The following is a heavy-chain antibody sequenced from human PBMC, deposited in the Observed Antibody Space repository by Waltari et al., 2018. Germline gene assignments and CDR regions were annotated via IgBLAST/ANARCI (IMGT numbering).Heavy chain of an antibody. Sequence: EVQLVQSGAEVKKPGESLKISCKGSGYSFTSYWIGWVRQMPGKGLEWMGVIYPGDAVTGYSPSFQGQLTISADKAISTAYLQWSSLKASDTAMYYCARVDYDSSFFSVWGQGTLVTVSS. CDR2: IYPGDAVT. D-gene: IGHD3-22*01. CDR3: ARVDYDSSFFSV. V-gene: IGHV5-51*01. J-gene: IGHJ4*02. CDR1: GYSFTSYW.